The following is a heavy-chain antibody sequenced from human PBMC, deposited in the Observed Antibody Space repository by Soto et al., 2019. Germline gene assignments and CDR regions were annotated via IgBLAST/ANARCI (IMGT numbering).Heavy chain of an antibody. V-gene: IGHV4-39*01. J-gene: IGHJ4*02. CDR3: ARWEVSGYCSGGSCYSDIPHVY. Sequence: SETLSLTCTVSGGSISSSSYYWGWIRQPPGKGLEWIGSIYYSGSTSYNPSLKSRVTISGETSMTQSSLKLSSVTAADTAVYYCARWEVSGYCSGGSCYSDIPHVYWGQGTLVTVSS. D-gene: IGHD2-15*01. CDR1: GGSISSSSYY. CDR2: IYYSGST.